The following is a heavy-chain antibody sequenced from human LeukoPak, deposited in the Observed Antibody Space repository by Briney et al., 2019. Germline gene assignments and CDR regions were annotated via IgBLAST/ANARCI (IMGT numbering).Heavy chain of an antibody. CDR2: INSDGSST. V-gene: IGHV3-74*01. CDR3: TSTVVTRFDY. J-gene: IGHJ4*02. D-gene: IGHD4-23*01. CDR1: GFTFSSYW. Sequence: GGSLRLSCAASGFTFSSYWMHWVRQAPGKGLVWVSRINSDGSSTSYADSVKGRFTISRGNAKNTLYLQINSLRAEDTAVYYCTSTVVTRFDYWGQGTLVTVSS.